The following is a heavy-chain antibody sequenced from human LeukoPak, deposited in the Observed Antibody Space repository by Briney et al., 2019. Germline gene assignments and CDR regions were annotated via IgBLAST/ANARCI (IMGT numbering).Heavy chain of an antibody. V-gene: IGHV3-33*01. CDR2: IWYDGSNK. CDR3: ARVGCTGGSCKPYHYYGMDV. D-gene: IGHD2-15*01. Sequence: GGSLRLSCAASGFTFSSYGMHWVRQAPGKGLEWVAVIWYDGSNKYYADSVKGRFTISRDYSKNTLYLQMNSLRGEDTAVYYCARVGCTGGSCKPYHYYGMDVWGQGTTVTVSS. CDR1: GFTFSSYG. J-gene: IGHJ6*02.